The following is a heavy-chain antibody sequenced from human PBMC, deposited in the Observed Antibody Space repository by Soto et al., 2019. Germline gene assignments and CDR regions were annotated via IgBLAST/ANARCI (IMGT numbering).Heavy chain of an antibody. CDR2: IYYSGST. Sequence: SETLSLTCTVSGGSISSYYWSWIRQPPGKGLEWIGYIYYSGSTNYNPSLKSRVTISVDTSKNQFSLKLSSVTAADTAVYYCARQDRAVVRGVMWYYYMDVWGKGTTVTVSS. CDR3: ARQDRAVVRGVMWYYYMDV. V-gene: IGHV4-59*08. J-gene: IGHJ6*03. D-gene: IGHD3-10*01. CDR1: GGSISSYY.